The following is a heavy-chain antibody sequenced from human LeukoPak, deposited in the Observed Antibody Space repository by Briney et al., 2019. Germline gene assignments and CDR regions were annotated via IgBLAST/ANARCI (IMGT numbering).Heavy chain of an antibody. J-gene: IGHJ3*02. Sequence: GRFTVSRDNAENSLYLQMNSLRAEDTAVYYCPNCIVVVPAATDAFDIWGQGTMVTVSS. CDR3: PNCIVVVPAATDAFDI. V-gene: IGHV3-11*03. D-gene: IGHD2-2*01.